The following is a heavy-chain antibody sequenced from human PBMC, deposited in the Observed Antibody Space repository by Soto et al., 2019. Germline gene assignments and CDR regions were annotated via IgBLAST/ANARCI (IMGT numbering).Heavy chain of an antibody. CDR1: GGSISSGDYY. D-gene: IGHD4-17*01. J-gene: IGHJ4*02. CDR3: ASQSSYGDADY. Sequence: QVQLQESGPGLVKPSQTLSLTCPVSGGSISSGDYYWRWIRQPPGKGLEWIGYNYYSGSTYYNPSLKSRVTISVNTSKSQFSLKLSSVTAAVTAVDYCASQSSYGDADYWGQGTMVTVPS. CDR2: NYYSGST. V-gene: IGHV4-30-4*01.